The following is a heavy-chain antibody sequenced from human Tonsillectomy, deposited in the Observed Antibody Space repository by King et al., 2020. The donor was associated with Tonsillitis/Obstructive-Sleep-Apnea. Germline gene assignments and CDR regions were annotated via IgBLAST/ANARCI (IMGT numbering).Heavy chain of an antibody. CDR2: IFYSGNI. CDR1: GDFITSSNFY. CDR3: ARHRDTALGPFNY. J-gene: IGHJ4*02. D-gene: IGHD5-18*01. V-gene: IGHV4-39*01. Sequence: QLQESGPGLVKPSETLSLNCSVSGDFITSSNFYWSWIRQPPGKGLEWIGSIFYSGNIFYNPSLKTRVSMSVDTSKNQFSLNLSSVTAADTAVYYCARHRDTALGPFNYWGQGTPVTVSS.